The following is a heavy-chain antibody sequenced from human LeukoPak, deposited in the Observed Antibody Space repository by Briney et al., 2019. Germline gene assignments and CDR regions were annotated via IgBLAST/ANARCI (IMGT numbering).Heavy chain of an antibody. V-gene: IGHV3-15*07. J-gene: IGHJ4*02. Sequence: GGSLRLSCAASGFTFSNAWMNWVRQAPGKGLEWVGRIKSKTDGGTTDYAAPVKGRFTISRDDSKNTLYLQMNSLKTEDTAVYYCTTGLGVPYYDFWSGYSEVIDYWGQGTLVTVSS. CDR1: GFTFSNAW. CDR3: TTGLGVPYYDFWSGYSEVIDY. D-gene: IGHD3-3*01. CDR2: IKSKTDGGTT.